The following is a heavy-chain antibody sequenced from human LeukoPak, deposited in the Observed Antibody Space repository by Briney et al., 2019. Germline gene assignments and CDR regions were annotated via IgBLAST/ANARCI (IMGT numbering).Heavy chain of an antibody. Sequence: PGGSLRLSCAASGFTFSSYWMSWLRQAPGKGLEWVANIKQDGSEKYYVDSVKGRFTISRDNAKNSLYLQMNSLRAEDTAVYYCARESGAWAGVSYYYFDYWGQGTLVTVSS. V-gene: IGHV3-7*01. CDR2: IKQDGSEK. CDR3: ARESGAWAGVSYYYFDY. CDR1: GFTFSSYW. J-gene: IGHJ4*02. D-gene: IGHD3-10*01.